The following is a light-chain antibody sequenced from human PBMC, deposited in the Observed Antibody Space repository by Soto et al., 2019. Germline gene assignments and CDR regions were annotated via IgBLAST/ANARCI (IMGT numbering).Light chain of an antibody. J-gene: IGKJ4*01. CDR1: QSVSSY. CDR3: QQSSSYPLT. Sequence: EIVLTQSPATLSLSPGERATLSFRASQSVSSYLAWYQQKPGQAPRLLIHGTSNRATGIPDRFSGSGSGTDFTLTISRLEPEDFAVYYCQQSSSYPLTFGGGTKVDIK. CDR2: GTS. V-gene: IGKV3-20*01.